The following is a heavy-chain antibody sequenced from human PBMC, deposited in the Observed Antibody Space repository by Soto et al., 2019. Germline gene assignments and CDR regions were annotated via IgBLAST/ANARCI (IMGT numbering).Heavy chain of an antibody. CDR2: IYYSGST. D-gene: IGHD3-16*01. CDR3: ARLGQSGGYYYYYGMDV. J-gene: IGHJ6*02. Sequence: QLQLQESGPGLVKPSETLSLTCTVSGGSISSSSYYWGWIRQPPGKGLEWIGSIYYSGSTYYNPSLKSRVTISVDTSKNQFSLKLSSVTAADTAVYYCARLGQSGGYYYYYGMDVWGQGTTVTVSS. CDR1: GGSISSSSYY. V-gene: IGHV4-39*01.